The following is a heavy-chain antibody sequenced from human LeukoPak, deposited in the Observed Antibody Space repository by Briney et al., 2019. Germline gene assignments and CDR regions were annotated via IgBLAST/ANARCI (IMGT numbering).Heavy chain of an antibody. J-gene: IGHJ3*02. CDR1: GGTFSSYA. CDR3: ASAGIDRWELLTHAFDI. D-gene: IGHD4-23*01. CDR2: IIPIFGTA. V-gene: IGHV1-69*05. Sequence: SVKVSCKASGGTFSSYAISWVRQAPGQGLEWMGGIIPIFGTANYAQKFQGRVTLTTDTSTSTAYMELRSLRSDDTAVYYCASAGIDRWELLTHAFDIWGQGTMVTVSS.